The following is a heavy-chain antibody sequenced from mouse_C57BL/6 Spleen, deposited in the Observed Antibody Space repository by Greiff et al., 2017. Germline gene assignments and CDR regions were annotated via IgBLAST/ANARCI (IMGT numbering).Heavy chain of an antibody. J-gene: IGHJ4*01. CDR3: ERMRAYLHAMDY. Sequence: VQLQQPGAELVKPGASVKMSCKASGYTFTSYWITWVKQRPGQGLEWIGDIYPGSGSTNYNEKFKSKATLTVDTSSSTAYMQLSSLTSEDSAVYYCERMRAYLHAMDYWAQGTSVPVSS. V-gene: IGHV1-55*01. CDR1: GYTFTSYW. D-gene: IGHD5-5*01. CDR2: IYPGSGST.